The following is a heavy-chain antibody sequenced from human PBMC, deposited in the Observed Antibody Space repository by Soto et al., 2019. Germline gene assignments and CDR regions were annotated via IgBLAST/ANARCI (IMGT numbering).Heavy chain of an antibody. CDR3: ARDHWQQLVRGWFDP. D-gene: IGHD6-13*01. CDR1: GYTFTSYG. Sequence: QVQLVQSGAEVKKPGASVKVSCKASGYTFTSYGISWVRQAPGQGLEWMGWISAYNGNTNYAQKLQGRGTMTTDISTSTAYMELRSLRSDDTAVYYCARDHWQQLVRGWFDPWGQGTLVTVSS. J-gene: IGHJ5*02. CDR2: ISAYNGNT. V-gene: IGHV1-18*01.